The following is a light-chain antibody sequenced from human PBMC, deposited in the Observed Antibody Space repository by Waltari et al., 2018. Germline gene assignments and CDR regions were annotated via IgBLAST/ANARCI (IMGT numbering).Light chain of an antibody. Sequence: DIHMTQSPSTLSASIGDTVTITCRASQDINTWLAWYQQRPGKHPNLLIYKASYLEGGVPSRFSGSGSGTEFTLTISSLQPDDFATYFCQQYESYWTFGQGTKVEMK. CDR3: QQYESYWT. V-gene: IGKV1-5*03. CDR2: KAS. CDR1: QDINTW. J-gene: IGKJ1*01.